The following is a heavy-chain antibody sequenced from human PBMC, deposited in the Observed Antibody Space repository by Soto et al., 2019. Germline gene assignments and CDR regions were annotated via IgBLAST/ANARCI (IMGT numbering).Heavy chain of an antibody. J-gene: IGHJ4*02. Sequence: LSLTCTVSGGSISSGGYYWSWIRQHPGKGLEWIGYIYYSGSTYYNPSLKSRVTISVDTSKNQFSLKLSSVTAADTAVYYCARVVASSGYYSVYYFDYWGQGTLVTVSS. CDR1: GGSISSGGYY. D-gene: IGHD3-22*01. CDR3: ARVVASSGYYSVYYFDY. CDR2: IYYSGST. V-gene: IGHV4-31*03.